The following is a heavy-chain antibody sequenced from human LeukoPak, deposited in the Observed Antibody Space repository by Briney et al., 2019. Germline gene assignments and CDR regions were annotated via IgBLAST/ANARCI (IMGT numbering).Heavy chain of an antibody. CDR1: GFTFSSSA. CDR3: AKQLGYCSDGSCYFPY. V-gene: IGHV3-23*01. CDR2: ISNNGGYT. D-gene: IGHD2-15*01. J-gene: IGHJ4*02. Sequence: GGSLRLSCAASGFTFSSSAMSWVRQAPGKRLEWVSAISNNGGYTYYADSVQGRFTNSRDNSKSTLCLQMNSLRAEDTAVYYCAKQLGYCSDGSCYFPYWGQGTLVTVSS.